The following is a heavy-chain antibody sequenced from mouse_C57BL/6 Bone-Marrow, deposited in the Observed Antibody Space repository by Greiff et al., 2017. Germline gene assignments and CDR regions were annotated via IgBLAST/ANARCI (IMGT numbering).Heavy chain of an antibody. J-gene: IGHJ1*03. D-gene: IGHD2-5*01. V-gene: IGHV1-15*01. CDR2: IDPETGGT. CDR1: GYTFTDYE. Sequence: QVQLKESGAELVRPGASVTLSCKASGYTFTDYEMHWVKQTPVHGLEWIGAIDPETGGTAYNQKFKGKAILTADKSSSTAYMELRSLTSEDSAVYYCTRRVTTTWYFDVWGTGTTVTVSS. CDR3: TRRVTTTWYFDV.